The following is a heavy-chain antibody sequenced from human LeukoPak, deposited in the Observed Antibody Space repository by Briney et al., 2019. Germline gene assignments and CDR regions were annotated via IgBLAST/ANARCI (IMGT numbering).Heavy chain of an antibody. CDR3: ASNYYDSSGYYYLPLPDY. CDR1: GYAFTSYG. J-gene: IGHJ4*02. V-gene: IGHV1-18*01. CDR2: ISAYNGNT. Sequence: ASVKVSCKASGYAFTSYGISWVRQAPGQGLEWMGWISAYNGNTNYAQKLQGRVTMTTDTSTSTAYMELRSLRSDDTAVYYCASNYYDSSGYYYLPLPDYWGQGTLVTVSS. D-gene: IGHD3-22*01.